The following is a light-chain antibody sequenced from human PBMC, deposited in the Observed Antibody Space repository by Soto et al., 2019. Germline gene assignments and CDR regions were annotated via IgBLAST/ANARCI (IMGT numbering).Light chain of an antibody. CDR1: QNVNAN. J-gene: IGKJ1*01. Sequence: EVVMTQSPATLSVSPGERATLSCRASQNVNANLAWYQQKPGQAPRLLIHGASTRATGIPARFSGSGFGTEFILTISCLQSEDFAGYYCQQYNTWLWTFGQGTKVEGK. CDR2: GAS. CDR3: QQYNTWLWT. V-gene: IGKV3-15*01.